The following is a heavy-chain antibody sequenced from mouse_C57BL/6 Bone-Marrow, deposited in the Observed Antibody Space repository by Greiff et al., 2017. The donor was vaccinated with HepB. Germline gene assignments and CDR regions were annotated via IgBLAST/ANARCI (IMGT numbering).Heavy chain of an antibody. J-gene: IGHJ4*01. CDR3: ARGLGSYYGSSFYAMDY. D-gene: IGHD1-1*01. CDR2: INPSTGGT. V-gene: IGHV1-42*01. CDR1: GYSFTGYY. Sequence: VQLQQSGPELVKPGASVKISCKASGYSFTGYYMNWVKQSPEKSLEWIGEINPSTGGTTYNQKFKAKATLTVDKSSSTAYMQLKSLTSEDSAVYYCARGLGSYYGSSFYAMDYWGQGTSVTVSS.